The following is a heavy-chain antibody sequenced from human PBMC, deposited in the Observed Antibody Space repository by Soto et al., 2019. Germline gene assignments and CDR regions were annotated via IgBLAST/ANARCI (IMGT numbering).Heavy chain of an antibody. CDR2: IIPKLGSA. CDR3: GRGGGGYKFGAVY. J-gene: IGHJ4*02. Sequence: QVQLVQSGAEVKKPGSSVQVSCKASGGGNLRDYRTTWVRQAPGQGLEWMGGIIPKLGSANYAQNFPGRVTITADESTSTVYMELRSLRSEDTAVYYCGRGGGGYKFGAVYWGQGTPVTVSS. V-gene: IGHV1-69*01. CDR1: GGGNLRDYR. D-gene: IGHD5-12*01.